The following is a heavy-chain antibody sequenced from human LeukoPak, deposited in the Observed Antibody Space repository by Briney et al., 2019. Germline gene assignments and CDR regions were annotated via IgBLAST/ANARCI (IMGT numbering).Heavy chain of an antibody. J-gene: IGHJ4*02. CDR3: ARDQDGDYFDY. D-gene: IGHD6-6*01. V-gene: IGHV4-31*03. CDR1: GGSISNTNYY. CDR2: IYYSGST. Sequence: SETLSLTCTVSGGSISNTNYYWGWIRQHPGKGLEWIGYIYYSGSTYYNPSLKSRVTISVDTSKNQFSLKLSSVTAADTAVYYCARDQDGDYFDYWGQGTLVTVSS.